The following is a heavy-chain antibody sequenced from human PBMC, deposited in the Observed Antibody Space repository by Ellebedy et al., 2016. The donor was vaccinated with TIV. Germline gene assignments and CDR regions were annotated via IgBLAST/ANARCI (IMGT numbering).Heavy chain of an antibody. CDR1: GYSFTTSW. D-gene: IGHD3-16*01. Sequence: PGGSLRLSCKGSGYSFTTSWIGWVRQMPGKGLEWMGIIYPGDSDIRYSPSFQRQVSISADKSISTAYLQWRHLKASDTAMYYCARLGSFSFDYWGQGTLVTVSS. V-gene: IGHV5-51*01. CDR3: ARLGSFSFDY. J-gene: IGHJ4*02. CDR2: IYPGDSDI.